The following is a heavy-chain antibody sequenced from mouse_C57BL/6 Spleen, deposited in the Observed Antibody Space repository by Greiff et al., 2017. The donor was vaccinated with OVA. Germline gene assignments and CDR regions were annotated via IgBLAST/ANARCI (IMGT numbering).Heavy chain of an antibody. CDR2: IYPRSGNT. D-gene: IGHD1-1*01. CDR3: ARDTTVVEDYAMDY. J-gene: IGHJ4*01. CDR1: GYTFTSYG. V-gene: IGHV1-81*01. Sequence: VQLQQSGAELARPGASVKLSCKASGYTFTSYGISWVKQRTGQGLEWIGEIYPRSGNTYYNEKFKGKATLTADKSSSTAYMELRSLTSEDSAVYFCARDTTVVEDYAMDYWGKGTSVTVSS.